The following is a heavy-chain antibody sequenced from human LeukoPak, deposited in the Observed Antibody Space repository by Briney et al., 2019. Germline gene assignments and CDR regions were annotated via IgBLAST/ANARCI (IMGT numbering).Heavy chain of an antibody. V-gene: IGHV3-11*05. CDR3: AKDSPSIQLWHYYFDY. J-gene: IGHJ4*02. Sequence: GGSLRLSCAASGFTFSDYYMSWIRQAPGKGLEWVSYISSSSSYTNYADSVKGRFTISRDNAKNSLYLQMNSLRAEDTAVYYCAKDSPSIQLWHYYFDYWGQGTLVTVSS. D-gene: IGHD5-18*01. CDR2: ISSSSSYT. CDR1: GFTFSDYY.